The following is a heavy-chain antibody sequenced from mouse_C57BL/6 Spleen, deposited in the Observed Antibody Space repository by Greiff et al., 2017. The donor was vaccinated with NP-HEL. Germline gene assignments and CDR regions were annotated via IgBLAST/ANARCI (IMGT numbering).Heavy chain of an antibody. J-gene: IGHJ1*03. CDR1: GYTFTSYW. CDR3: ARLGYYGSSQAYFDV. V-gene: IGHV1-52*01. Sequence: QVQLQQPGAELVRPGSSVKLSCKASGYTFTSYWMHWVKQRPIQGLEWIGNIDPSDSETHYNQKFKDKATLTVEKSSSTAYMQLSSLTSEDSAVYYCARLGYYGSSQAYFDVWGTGTTVTVSS. D-gene: IGHD1-1*01. CDR2: IDPSDSET.